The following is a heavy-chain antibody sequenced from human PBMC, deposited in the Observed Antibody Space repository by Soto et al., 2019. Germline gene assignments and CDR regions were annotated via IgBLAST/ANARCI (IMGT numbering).Heavy chain of an antibody. Sequence: GESLKISCKGSGYTFTSYWIGWVRQMPGEGLEWMGVIYPSDSDIRYSPSFQGKVTISAGKSITTAYLQWSSLKASDTAIYYCARRPRGVSGSYYDYWGQGVLVTVSS. CDR3: ARRPRGVSGSYYDY. D-gene: IGHD1-26*01. V-gene: IGHV5-51*01. J-gene: IGHJ4*02. CDR1: GYTFTSYW. CDR2: IYPSDSDI.